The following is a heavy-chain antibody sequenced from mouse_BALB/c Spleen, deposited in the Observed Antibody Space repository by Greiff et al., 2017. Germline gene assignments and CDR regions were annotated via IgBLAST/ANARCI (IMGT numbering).Heavy chain of an antibody. CDR3: ARGDYNDV. CDR1: GFTFSSYA. D-gene: IGHD2-4*01. CDR2: ISSGGST. J-gene: IGHJ1*01. Sequence: EVQLVESGGGLVKPGGSLKLSCAASGFTFSSYAMSWVRQTPEKRLEWVASISSGGSTYYPDSVKGRFTISRDNARNILYLQMSSLRSEDTAMYYCARGDYNDVWGAGTTVTVSS. V-gene: IGHV5-6-5*01.